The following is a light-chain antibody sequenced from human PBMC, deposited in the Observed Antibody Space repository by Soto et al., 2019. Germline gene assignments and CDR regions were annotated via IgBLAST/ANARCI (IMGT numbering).Light chain of an antibody. V-gene: IGKV3-20*01. Sequence: EIVLTQSPGTLSLSPGERATLSCRASQSVSSSYLAWYQQKPGQAPRLLIYGASSRATGIPDRFSGSGSGTDFTLTISRLEPEDFAVYYCQQYDNSPALFTCGPGTKVDIK. CDR3: QQYDNSPALFT. CDR1: QSVSSSY. J-gene: IGKJ3*01. CDR2: GAS.